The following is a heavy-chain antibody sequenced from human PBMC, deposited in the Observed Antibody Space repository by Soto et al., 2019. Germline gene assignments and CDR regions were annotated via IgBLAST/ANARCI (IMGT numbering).Heavy chain of an antibody. CDR1: GGSFSGYG. V-gene: IGHV4-34*01. CDR3: ASHCGGGGCLVGFHL. CDR2: IHDGGST. D-gene: IGHD2-21*01. J-gene: IGHJ3*01. Sequence: SETLSLTCAVYGGSFSGYGSWIRQPPGKGLEWIGEIHDGGSTKYNPSLKSRVTILVDTSKNQISLKLDSVTVADTAVYYCASHCGGGGCLVGFHLWGPGTLVTVSS.